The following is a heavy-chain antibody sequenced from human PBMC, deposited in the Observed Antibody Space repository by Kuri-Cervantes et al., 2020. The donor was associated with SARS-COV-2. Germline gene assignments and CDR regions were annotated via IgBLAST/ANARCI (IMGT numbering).Heavy chain of an antibody. Sequence: TLSLPGAVYGESVSVYYWSWIRPPPGKGLAWIGEINHSGSTNYNPSLKSRVTISVDTSKNQFSLKLSSVTAADTAVYYCARAGKSKRGTGPKYQLLHNRFDPWGQGTLVTVSS. J-gene: IGHJ5*02. D-gene: IGHD2-2*01. CDR3: ARAGKSKRGTGPKYQLLHNRFDP. CDR2: INHSGST. V-gene: IGHV4-34*01. CDR1: GESVSVYY.